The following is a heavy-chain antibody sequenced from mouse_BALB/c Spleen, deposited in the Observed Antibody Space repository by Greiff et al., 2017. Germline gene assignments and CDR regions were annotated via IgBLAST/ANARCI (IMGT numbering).Heavy chain of an antibody. CDR1: GYTFTDYW. CDR3: ARWDYGSSYVAMDY. D-gene: IGHD1-1*01. Sequence: VQLQQSGAELVMPGASVKMSCKASGYTFTDYWMHWVKQRPGQGLEWIGAIDTSDSYTSYNQKFKGKATLTVDESSSTAYMQLSSLTSEDSAVYYCARWDYGSSYVAMDYWGQGTSVTVSS. CDR2: IDTSDSYT. J-gene: IGHJ4*01. V-gene: IGHV1-69*01.